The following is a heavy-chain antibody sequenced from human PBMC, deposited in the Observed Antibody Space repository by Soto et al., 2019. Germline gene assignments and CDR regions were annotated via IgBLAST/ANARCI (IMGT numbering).Heavy chain of an antibody. V-gene: IGHV4-39*01. CDR2: IYFGGST. J-gene: IGHJ4*02. D-gene: IGHD6-13*01. CDR1: ADSISRTTYY. CDR3: ARGLGTAAADY. Sequence: TLSLTCSVSADSISRTTYYWGWIRQPPGKGLEWIGSIYFGGSTYYNPSLRSRVTIFAEPSRNQFPLKLSSVTATDTAVYYCARGLGTAAADYWGQGTLVTVSS.